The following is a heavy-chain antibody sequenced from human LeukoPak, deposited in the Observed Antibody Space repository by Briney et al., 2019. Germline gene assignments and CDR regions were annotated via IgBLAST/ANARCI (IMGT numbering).Heavy chain of an antibody. J-gene: IGHJ4*02. V-gene: IGHV1-18*01. D-gene: IGHD3-10*01. CDR2: ISAYNGNT. Sequence: GASVKVSCKASGYTFPTYGITWVRQAPGQGLEWMGWISAYNGNTNYAHNLQGRVTMTTDTSTSTAYMELRSLRSDDSAVYYCARDTGAIVVRGGRWDYWGQGTLVTVSS. CDR3: ARDTGAIVVRGGRWDY. CDR1: GYTFPTYG.